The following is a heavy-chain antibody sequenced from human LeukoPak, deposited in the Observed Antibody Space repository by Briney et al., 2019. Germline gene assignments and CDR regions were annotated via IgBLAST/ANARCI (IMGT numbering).Heavy chain of an antibody. J-gene: IGHJ4*02. Sequence: GGSLRLSRVASGFTFSDYNMNWVRQAPGKGLEWVSSITTSSSYMYYADSVKGRFTISRDNAKNSLYLHMNSLRAEDTAVYYCARHGSGWYMNDYWGQGTLVTVSS. CDR1: GFTFSDYN. CDR3: ARHGSGWYMNDY. D-gene: IGHD6-19*01. CDR2: ITTSSSYM. V-gene: IGHV3-21*01.